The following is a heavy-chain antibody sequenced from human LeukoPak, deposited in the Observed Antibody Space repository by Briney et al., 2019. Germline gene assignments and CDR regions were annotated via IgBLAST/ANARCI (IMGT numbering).Heavy chain of an antibody. CDR1: GFTFDDYA. Sequence: GGSLRLSCAASGFTFDDYAMHWVRQAPGKGLEWVSGISWNSGSIGYADSVKGRFTISRDNSKNTLYLQMNSLRAEDTAVYYCAKAPHTAMAKGNWFDPWGQGTLVTVSS. CDR2: ISWNSGSI. D-gene: IGHD5-18*01. V-gene: IGHV3-9*01. CDR3: AKAPHTAMAKGNWFDP. J-gene: IGHJ5*02.